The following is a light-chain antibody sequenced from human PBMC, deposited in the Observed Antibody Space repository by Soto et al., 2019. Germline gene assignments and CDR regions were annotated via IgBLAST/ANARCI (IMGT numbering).Light chain of an antibody. V-gene: IGLV2-14*01. J-gene: IGLJ1*01. Sequence: QSALTQPASVSGSPGQSITISCTGTSSDVGGYNYVSWYQQHPGKAPKLMIYKVSNRPSGVSNRFSGSKSGNTASLTISGLQAEDEADYYCSSYTSSSTYVFGTGTKVTLL. CDR1: SSDVGGYNY. CDR2: KVS. CDR3: SSYTSSSTYV.